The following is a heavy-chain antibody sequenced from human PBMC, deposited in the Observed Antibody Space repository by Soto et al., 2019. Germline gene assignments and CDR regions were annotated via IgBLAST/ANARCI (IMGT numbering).Heavy chain of an antibody. J-gene: IGHJ1*01. CDR2: IYESGST. V-gene: IGHV4-39*01. CDR3: ARHGGFCTTSRCHENFQH. Sequence: QLHLQESGPGLVKPSETLSLTCTVSGGSISRSPYYWDWIRQSPGKGLEWIGRIYESGSTNYNPSLKARIVMSVDTSKNQFSLKLTSVTATDTAVYYCARHGGFCTTSRCHENFQHWGQGTLVTVSS. CDR1: GGSISRSPYY. D-gene: IGHD2-8*01.